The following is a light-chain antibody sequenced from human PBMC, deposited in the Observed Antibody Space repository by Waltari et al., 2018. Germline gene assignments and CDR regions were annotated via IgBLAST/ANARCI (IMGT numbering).Light chain of an antibody. Sequence: VLTQSPGPLSLSPGERATLSCRASQSLTKRYLAWYQQKPGQAPRLLIYGASSRAAGSPDRLIGGGCGTDVTLTISRLEPEDYAVYYCQQCGSSVLYTFGQGTKLEIK. CDR3: QQCGSSVLYT. CDR1: QSLTKRY. CDR2: GAS. J-gene: IGKJ2*01. V-gene: IGKV3-20*01.